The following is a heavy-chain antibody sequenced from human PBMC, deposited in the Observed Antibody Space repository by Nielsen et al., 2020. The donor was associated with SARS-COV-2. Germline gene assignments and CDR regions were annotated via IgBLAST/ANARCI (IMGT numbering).Heavy chain of an antibody. Sequence: WVRQAPGQGLEWMGWINTNTGNPTYAQGFTGRFVFSLDTSVSTAYLQISSLKAEDTAVYYCARDYRYSSSGIRPRAYYYYYYGMDVWGQGTTVTVSS. V-gene: IGHV7-4-1*02. D-gene: IGHD6-13*01. CDR2: INTNTGNP. CDR3: ARDYRYSSSGIRPRAYYYYYYGMDV. J-gene: IGHJ6*02.